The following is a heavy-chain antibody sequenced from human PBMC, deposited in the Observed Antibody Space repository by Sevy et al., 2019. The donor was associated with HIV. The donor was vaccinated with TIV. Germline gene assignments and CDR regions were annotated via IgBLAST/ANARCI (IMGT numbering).Heavy chain of an antibody. CDR1: GFSFSDAW. Sequence: GESLKISCAASGFSFSDAWMSWVRQTPGEGLEWVGRIKSSSDGGTTDFAAPVKGRFTISRDDSRNTLYLQMNSLKTEDTAVYYCATLGDSSTSWYYHGMDLWGQGTTVTVSS. CDR2: IKSSSDGGTT. CDR3: ATLGDSSTSWYYHGMDL. D-gene: IGHD6-6*01. J-gene: IGHJ6*02. V-gene: IGHV3-15*01.